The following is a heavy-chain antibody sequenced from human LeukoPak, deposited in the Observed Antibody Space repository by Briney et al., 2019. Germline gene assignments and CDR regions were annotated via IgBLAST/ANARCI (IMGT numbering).Heavy chain of an antibody. J-gene: IGHJ6*04. Sequence: ASVKVSCKPSGYTFTSYGISWVRQAPGQGLEWMGWISAYNGNTNYAQKLQGGVTMTTDTSTSTAYMELRSLRSDDTAVYYCARDHYCSSTSCHRVWYYYYGMDVWGKGTTVTVSS. CDR2: ISAYNGNT. D-gene: IGHD2-2*01. CDR3: ARDHYCSSTSCHRVWYYYYGMDV. CDR1: GYTFTSYG. V-gene: IGHV1-18*04.